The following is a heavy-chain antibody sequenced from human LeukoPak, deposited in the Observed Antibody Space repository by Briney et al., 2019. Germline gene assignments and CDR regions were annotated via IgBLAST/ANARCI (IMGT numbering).Heavy chain of an antibody. CDR3: AKVGLVAAAGTGSWFDP. CDR2: INSDGSST. V-gene: IGHV3-74*01. CDR1: GFTFSSYW. J-gene: IGHJ5*02. Sequence: GGSLRLSCAASGFTFSSYWMHWVRQAPGKGLVWVSRINSDGSSTSYADSVRGRFTISRDNAKNSLYLQMNSLRAEDTALYYCAKVGLVAAAGTGSWFDPWGQGTLVTVSS. D-gene: IGHD6-13*01.